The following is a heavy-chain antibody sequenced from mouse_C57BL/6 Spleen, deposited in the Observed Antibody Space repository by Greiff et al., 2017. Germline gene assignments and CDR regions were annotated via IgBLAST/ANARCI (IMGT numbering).Heavy chain of an antibody. J-gene: IGHJ3*01. CDR3: ARSGYYGSSYGFAY. CDR1: GYTFTSYW. D-gene: IGHD1-1*01. CDR2: IDPSDSYT. Sequence: QVQLQQPGAELVKPGASVKLSCKASGYTFTSYWMQWVKQRPGQGLEWIGEIDPSDSYTNYNQKFQGKATLTVDTSSSTAYMQLSSLTSEDSAVYYCARSGYYGSSYGFAYWGQGTLVTVSA. V-gene: IGHV1-50*01.